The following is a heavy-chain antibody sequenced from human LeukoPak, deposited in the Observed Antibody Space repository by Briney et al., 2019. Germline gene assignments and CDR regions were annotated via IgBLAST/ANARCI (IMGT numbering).Heavy chain of an antibody. D-gene: IGHD2-15*01. CDR1: GGTFSSYA. Sequence: ASVTVSCKSSGGTFSSYAISWVRQAPGQGLEWMGRIIPILGIANYAQKFQGRVTITADKSTSTAYMELSSLRSEDTAVYYCARDVYCSGGSCQYFYYYGMDVWGQGTTVTVSS. CDR2: IIPILGIA. J-gene: IGHJ6*02. V-gene: IGHV1-69*04. CDR3: ARDVYCSGGSCQYFYYYGMDV.